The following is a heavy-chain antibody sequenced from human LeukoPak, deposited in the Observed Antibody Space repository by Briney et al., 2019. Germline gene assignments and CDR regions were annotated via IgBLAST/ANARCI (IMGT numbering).Heavy chain of an antibody. Sequence: GGSLRLSCAASGFTLSSYTMNWVRQAPGKGLEWVSSISSSSSYIYYADSVKGRFTISRDNAKNSLFLQMNSLRAEDTAVYYCARTYGSGSYHDYWGQGTLVTVSS. CDR3: ARTYGSGSYHDY. CDR1: GFTLSSYT. D-gene: IGHD3-10*01. V-gene: IGHV3-21*01. J-gene: IGHJ4*02. CDR2: ISSSSSYI.